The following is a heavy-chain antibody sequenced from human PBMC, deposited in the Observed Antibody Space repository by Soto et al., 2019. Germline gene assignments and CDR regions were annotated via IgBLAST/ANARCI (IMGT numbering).Heavy chain of an antibody. V-gene: IGHV3-23*01. CDR1: WFTFSISA. CDR3: VKGKGQQWFFEF. CDR2: ISHSGNTT. D-gene: IGHD2-8*01. J-gene: IGHJ4*02. Sequence: EMHLSESGGGSIQAGGSRRLSCVASWFTFSISAFAWVRQAPGKGLEWVASISHSGNTTFYADFVKGRFTISRDNFKDTLFLQMTGLTVEDSGTYHCVKGKGQQWFFEFWGQGTQVIVSS.